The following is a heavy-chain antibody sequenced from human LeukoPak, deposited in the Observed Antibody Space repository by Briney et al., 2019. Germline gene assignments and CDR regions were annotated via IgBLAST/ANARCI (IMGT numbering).Heavy chain of an antibody. Sequence: GESLKISCKASGYSFTSYWIGWVRQMPGKGLEWMGIIDPSDSETRYTPSFQGQVTISVDKSLTTADLQWNSLKASDTAMYYCARQTAMGRSGDYWGQGTLITVSS. CDR1: GYSFTSYW. V-gene: IGHV5-51*01. CDR3: ARQTAMGRSGDY. CDR2: IDPSDSET. D-gene: IGHD5-18*01. J-gene: IGHJ4*02.